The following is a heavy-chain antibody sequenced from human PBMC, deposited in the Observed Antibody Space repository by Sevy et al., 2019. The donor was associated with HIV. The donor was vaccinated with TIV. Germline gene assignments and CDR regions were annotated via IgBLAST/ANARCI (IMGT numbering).Heavy chain of an antibody. J-gene: IGHJ6*02. Sequence: GGSLRLSCAGSGFTFSSYAMNWVRQAPGKGLEWVSAISGNGSSTFYADSVKGRFSISRDNSKNTLYLQMNSLRAEDTAIYYCAKDLLIVVGEGMDVWGQGTTVTVSS. CDR1: GFTFSSYA. CDR2: ISGNGSST. D-gene: IGHD2-2*01. CDR3: AKDLLIVVGEGMDV. V-gene: IGHV3-23*01.